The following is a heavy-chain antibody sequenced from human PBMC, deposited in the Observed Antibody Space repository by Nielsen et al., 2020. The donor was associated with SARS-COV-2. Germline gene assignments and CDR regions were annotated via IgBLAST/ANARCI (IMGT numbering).Heavy chain of an antibody. CDR3: AKPGYYYGSGSLYPPFDP. CDR2: INSDGSST. CDR1: GFTFSSYW. V-gene: IGHV3-74*01. Sequence: GGSLRLSCAASGFTFSSYWMHWVRQAPGKGLVWVSRINSDGSSTSYADSVKGRFTISRDNAKNTLYLQMNSLRAEDTAVYYCAKPGYYYGSGSLYPPFDPWGQGTLVTVSS. D-gene: IGHD3-10*01. J-gene: IGHJ5*02.